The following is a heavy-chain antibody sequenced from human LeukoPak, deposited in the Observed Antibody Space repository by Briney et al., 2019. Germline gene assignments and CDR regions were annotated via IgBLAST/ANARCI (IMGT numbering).Heavy chain of an antibody. J-gene: IGHJ4*02. Sequence: GGSLRLSCAASGFTFSSYEMNWVRQAPGKGLEWVSYISSSGSTIYYADSVKGRFTISRDNAKNSLYLQMNSLRAEDTAVYYCARMTTVISKHFNYWGQGTLVTVSS. V-gene: IGHV3-48*03. CDR3: ARMTTVISKHFNY. CDR1: GFTFSSYE. D-gene: IGHD4-23*01. CDR2: ISSSGSTI.